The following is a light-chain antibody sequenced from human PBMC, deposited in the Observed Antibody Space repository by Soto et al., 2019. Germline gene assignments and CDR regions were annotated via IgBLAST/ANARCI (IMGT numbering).Light chain of an antibody. V-gene: IGLV2-14*01. CDR2: DVS. Sequence: QSALTQPASVSGSPGQSITISCTGSRSDVGAYDYVSWYQQHPGKAPKLMIYDVSYRPSGVSNRFSGSKSANTASLTISGLQAEDEADYYCSSYSDSSTLFGGGTKVTVL. J-gene: IGLJ2*01. CDR3: SSYSDSSTL. CDR1: RSDVGAYDY.